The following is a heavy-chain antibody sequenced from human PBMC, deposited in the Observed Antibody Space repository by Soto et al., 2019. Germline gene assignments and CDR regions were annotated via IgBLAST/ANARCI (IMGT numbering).Heavy chain of an antibody. J-gene: IGHJ6*02. CDR2: INPNSGGT. V-gene: IGHV1-2*04. Sequence: ASVKVSCKASGYTFTGYYMHWVRQAPGQGLEWMGWINPNSGGTNYAQKFQGWVTMTRDTSISTAYMELSRLRSDDTAVYYCARVYGDYSPHKTDYYYYGMDVWGQGTTVTVSS. CDR1: GYTFTGYY. D-gene: IGHD4-17*01. CDR3: ARVYGDYSPHKTDYYYYGMDV.